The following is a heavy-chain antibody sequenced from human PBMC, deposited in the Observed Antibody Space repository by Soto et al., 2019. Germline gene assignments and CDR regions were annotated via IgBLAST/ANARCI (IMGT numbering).Heavy chain of an antibody. J-gene: IGHJ4*02. CDR2: ISTSGATR. D-gene: IGHD6-19*01. V-gene: IGHV3-48*02. CDR3: ARFFGSGFDY. CDR1: GFTFSTDS. Sequence: EVQLVESGGGLVQLGGSLRLSCVASGFTFSTDSMNWVRQAPGKGLEWVAHISTSGATRYYADSVKGRFTISRDNAKTSLYLQMVSLRNEDTAVYYCARFFGSGFDYWGQGTLVTVSS.